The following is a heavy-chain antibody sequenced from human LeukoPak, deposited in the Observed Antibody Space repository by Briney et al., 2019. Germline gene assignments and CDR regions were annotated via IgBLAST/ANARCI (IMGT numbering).Heavy chain of an antibody. V-gene: IGHV4-4*07. D-gene: IGHD3-22*01. Sequence: MTSETLSLTCTVSGGSISSYYWSWIRQPAGKGLEWIGRIYTSGSTDYNPSLKSRVTMSVGTFKNQFSLKLSSVAAADTAVYYCARGLDSSGYPFYSDYWGQGTLVTVSS. CDR1: GGSISSYY. J-gene: IGHJ4*02. CDR3: ARGLDSSGYPFYSDY. CDR2: IYTSGST.